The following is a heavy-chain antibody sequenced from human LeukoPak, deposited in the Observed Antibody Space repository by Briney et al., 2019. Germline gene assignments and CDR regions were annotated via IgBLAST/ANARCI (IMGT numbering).Heavy chain of an antibody. CDR2: INHSGST. D-gene: IGHD3-3*01. Sequence: SETLSLTCAVYGGSFSGYYWSWSRQPPGKGLEWIGEINHSGSTNYNPSLKSRVTISVDTSKNQFSLKLSSVTAADTAVYYCARGVYDFWSGYSSPFDYWGQGTLVTVSS. V-gene: IGHV4-34*01. J-gene: IGHJ4*02. CDR1: GGSFSGYY. CDR3: ARGVYDFWSGYSSPFDY.